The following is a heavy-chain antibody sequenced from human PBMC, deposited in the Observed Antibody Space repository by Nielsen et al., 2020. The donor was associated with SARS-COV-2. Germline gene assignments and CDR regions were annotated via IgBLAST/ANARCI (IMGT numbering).Heavy chain of an antibody. J-gene: IGHJ4*02. CDR3: TRAPYSSGDFDF. Sequence: GGSLRLSCAASGFTFGSYGMHWVRQAPGKGLEWLAVIWYDGSEIYYADSVNGRFTISRDTSKNTLYLQMNSQRVEDTAVYYCTRAPYSSGDFDFWGQGTLVTVSS. CDR1: GFTFGSYG. V-gene: IGHV3-33*01. CDR2: IWYDGSEI. D-gene: IGHD6-25*01.